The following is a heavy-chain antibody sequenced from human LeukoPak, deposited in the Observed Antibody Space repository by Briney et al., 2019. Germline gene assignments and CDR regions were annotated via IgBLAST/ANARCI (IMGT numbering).Heavy chain of an antibody. D-gene: IGHD2-15*01. CDR2: ISSSSSTI. J-gene: IGHJ6*02. CDR3: ARVGGAILLVGEDGMDV. Sequence: GGSLRLSCAASGFTFSTYSMNWVRQAPGKGLEWVSYISSSSSTIDYADSVKGRFTISRDNAKNSLYLQMNSLRAEDTAVYYCARVGGAILLVGEDGMDVWGQGTTVTVSS. V-gene: IGHV3-48*04. CDR1: GFTFSTYS.